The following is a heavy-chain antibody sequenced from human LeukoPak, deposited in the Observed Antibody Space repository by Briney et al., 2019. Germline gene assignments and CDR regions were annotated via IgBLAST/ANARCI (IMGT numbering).Heavy chain of an antibody. D-gene: IGHD1-26*01. Sequence: GGSLRLSCAASGFTFSSYSMNWVRQAPGKGLEWVSSISSRSSYIYYADSVKGRFTISRDNAKNSLYLQMNSLRAEDTAVYYCARVSELDAFDYWGQGTLVTVSS. V-gene: IGHV3-21*01. CDR3: ARVSELDAFDY. CDR1: GFTFSSYS. J-gene: IGHJ4*02. CDR2: ISSRSSYI.